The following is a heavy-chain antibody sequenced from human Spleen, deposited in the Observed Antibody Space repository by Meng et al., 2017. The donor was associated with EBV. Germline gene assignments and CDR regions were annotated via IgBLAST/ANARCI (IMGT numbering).Heavy chain of an antibody. CDR1: RGFSTSVGW. V-gene: IGHV4-4*03. CDR2: IHHSGGT. J-gene: IGHJ4*02. Sequence: REPGPGWGSPPGALSLTCAVSRGFSTSVGWWSWVRQSPGKGLEWIGEIHHSGGTSYNPSLKSRVTISLDMSKDQFSLRLSSVTAADTAVYYCARAGYHRPASEYWGQGTLVTVSS. CDR3: ARAGYHRPASEY. D-gene: IGHD2-15*01.